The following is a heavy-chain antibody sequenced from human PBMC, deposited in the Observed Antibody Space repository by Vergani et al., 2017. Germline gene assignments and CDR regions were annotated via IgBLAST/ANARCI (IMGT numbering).Heavy chain of an antibody. J-gene: IGHJ6*03. CDR3: AKWELDYYYYYYMYV. CDR1: GFSLSTSGVG. D-gene: IGHD1-26*01. V-gene: IGHV2-5*01. CDR2: IYWNDDK. Sequence: QITLKESGPTLVKPTQTLTLTCTFSGFSLSTSGVGVGWIRQPPGKALEWLALIYWNDDKRYSPSLKSRLTITKDTSKNQVVLTMTNMDPVDTATYYCAKWELDYYYYYYMYVWGKGTTVTVSS.